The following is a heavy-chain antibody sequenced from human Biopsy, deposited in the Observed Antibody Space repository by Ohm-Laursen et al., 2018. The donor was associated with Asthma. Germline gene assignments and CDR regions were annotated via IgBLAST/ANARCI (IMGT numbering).Heavy chain of an antibody. D-gene: IGHD7-27*01. CDR3: ARGQKSPGDRWFDP. Sequence: ASVKVSCKVSGYTFTSYYMHWVRQAPGQGLEWMGRINPNSGGTNYAQKFQGRVTMTSDTSISTAYMELSRLRSDDTALYYCARGQKSPGDRWFDPWGQGTLVTVSS. CDR1: GYTFTSYY. CDR2: INPNSGGT. J-gene: IGHJ5*02. V-gene: IGHV1-2*06.